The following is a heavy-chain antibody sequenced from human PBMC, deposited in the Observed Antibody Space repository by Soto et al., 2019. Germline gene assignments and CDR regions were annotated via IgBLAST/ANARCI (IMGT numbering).Heavy chain of an antibody. CDR1: GGSISSGGYY. CDR3: ARLDYDILTGSSGDFDY. Sequence: SETLSLTCTVSGGSISSGGYYWSWIRQHPGKGLEGIGYIYYSGSTYNNPSLKSRVTISVDTSKKQITLKLGTVTAADTAVYYCARLDYDILTGSSGDFDYWGQGTLVTAPQ. V-gene: IGHV4-31*03. J-gene: IGHJ4*02. D-gene: IGHD3-9*01. CDR2: IYYSGST.